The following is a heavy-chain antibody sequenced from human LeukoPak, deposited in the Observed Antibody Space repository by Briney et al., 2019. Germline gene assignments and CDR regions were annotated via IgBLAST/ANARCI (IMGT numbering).Heavy chain of an antibody. CDR2: IYYSGST. D-gene: IGHD3-3*01. CDR3: ARARFFGGRYYYGMDV. V-gene: IGHV4-30-4*01. J-gene: IGHJ6*02. Sequence: SETLSLTCTVSGGSISSGDYYWSWIRQPPGKGLEWIVYIYYSGSTYYNPSLKSRVTISVDTSKNQFSLKRSSVTAADTAVYYCARARFFGGRYYYGMDVWGQGTTVTVSS. CDR1: GGSISSGDYY.